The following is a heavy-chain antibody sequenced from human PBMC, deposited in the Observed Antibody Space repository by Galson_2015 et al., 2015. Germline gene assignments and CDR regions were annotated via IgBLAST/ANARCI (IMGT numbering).Heavy chain of an antibody. CDR2: VTPGSGAT. Sequence: SVKVSCKASGSTFSNYHIHWVRQAPGQGLEWMGIVTPGSGATRYAEKFQGRVIMTGDMSTTTAFLELSSLRSDDTALYYCARETSATGYGDHWGQGTLVTVSS. CDR1: GSTFSNYH. V-gene: IGHV1-46*01. J-gene: IGHJ4*02. D-gene: IGHD5-12*01. CDR3: ARETSATGYGDH.